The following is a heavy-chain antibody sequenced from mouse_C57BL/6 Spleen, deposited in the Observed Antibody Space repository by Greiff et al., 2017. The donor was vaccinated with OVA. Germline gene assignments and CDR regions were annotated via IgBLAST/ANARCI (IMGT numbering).Heavy chain of an antibody. V-gene: IGHV5-4*01. J-gene: IGHJ3*01. CDR3: ARDGGLIAPFAY. D-gene: IGHD2-4*01. CDR1: GFTFSSYA. CDR2: ISDGGSYT. Sequence: EVKVEESGGGLVKPGGSLKLSCAASGFTFSSYAMSWVRQTPEKRLEWVATISDGGSYTYYPDNVKGRFTISRDNAKNNLYLQMSHLKSEDTAMYYCARDGGLIAPFAYWGQGTLVTVSA.